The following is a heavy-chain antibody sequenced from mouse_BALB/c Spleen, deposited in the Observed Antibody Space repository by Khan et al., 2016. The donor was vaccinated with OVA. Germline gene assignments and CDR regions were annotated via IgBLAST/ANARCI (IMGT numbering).Heavy chain of an antibody. D-gene: IGHD2-14*01. J-gene: IGHJ3*01. CDR3: ERDGAYHRNDGWIAY. Sequence: QVQLKESGAELARPGASVKMSCKASGYTFTSYTIHWIKKRPGKGLEWIGYINPSNGYTNYNQKFKDKATWTTDKSSTTAYLQLSSLTSDDSAVXNCERDGAYHRNDGWIAYWGQGTLVTVSA. CDR2: INPSNGYT. V-gene: IGHV1-4*01. CDR1: GYTFTSYT.